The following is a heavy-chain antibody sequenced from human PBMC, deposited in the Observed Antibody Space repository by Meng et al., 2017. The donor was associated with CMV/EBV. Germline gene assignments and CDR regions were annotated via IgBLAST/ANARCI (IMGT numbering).Heavy chain of an antibody. D-gene: IGHD2-2*01. V-gene: IGHV4-39*01. CDR1: GGPISSSSYY. CDR2: IYYSGST. CDR3: ARVRCSSTSCYGDFDY. J-gene: IGHJ4*02. Sequence: SETLSLTCTVSGGPISSSSYYWGWIRQPPGKGLEWIVSIYYSGSTYYNPSLKSRVTISVDTSKNQFSLKLSSVTAADTAVYYCARVRCSSTSCYGDFDYWGQGTLVTVSS.